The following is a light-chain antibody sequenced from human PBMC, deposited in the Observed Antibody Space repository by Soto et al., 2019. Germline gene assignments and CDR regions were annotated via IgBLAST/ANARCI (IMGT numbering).Light chain of an antibody. J-gene: IGLJ2*01. CDR3: QVWDSSSDLVV. CDR1: NIGSKS. Sequence: SYELTQPPSVSVAPGQTARITCGGNNIGSKSVHWYQQKPGKAPVLVVYDDSDRPSGIPERFSGSNSGNTATLTISRVEAGDEADYYCQVWDSSSDLVVFGGGTKLTVL. CDR2: DDS. V-gene: IGLV3-21*02.